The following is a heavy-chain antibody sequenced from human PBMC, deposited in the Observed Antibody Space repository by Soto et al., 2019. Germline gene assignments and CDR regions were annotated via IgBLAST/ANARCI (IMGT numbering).Heavy chain of an antibody. CDR2: INHSGSA. CDR1: GGSFNGYI. Sequence: QVQLQQWGAGLLKPSETLSLTCAVYGGSFNGYIWSWIRQPPGKGLQWIGQINHSGSANYNPSLSSRVTISVHTSNSQFSLELSSVTAADTAVYYCARGLISGSHYSGGWYYFDYWGQVTVVTVSS. V-gene: IGHV4-34*01. CDR3: ARGLISGSHYSGGWYYFDY. D-gene: IGHD1-26*01. J-gene: IGHJ4*02.